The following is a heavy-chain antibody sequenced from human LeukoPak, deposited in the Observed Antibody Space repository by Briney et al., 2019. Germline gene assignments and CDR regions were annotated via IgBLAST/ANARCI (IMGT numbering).Heavy chain of an antibody. J-gene: IGHJ6*03. CDR1: GYTFTIYG. D-gene: IGHD2-2*01. V-gene: IGHV1-18*01. Sequence: ASVKVSCKASGYTFTIYGISWVRQAPGQGLEWMGWISAYNGNTNYAQKLQGRVTMTTDTSTSTAYMELRSLRSDDTAVYYCARDWGCSSTSCSVEGIYYYYMDVWGKGTTVTVSS. CDR3: ARDWGCSSTSCSVEGIYYYYMDV. CDR2: ISAYNGNT.